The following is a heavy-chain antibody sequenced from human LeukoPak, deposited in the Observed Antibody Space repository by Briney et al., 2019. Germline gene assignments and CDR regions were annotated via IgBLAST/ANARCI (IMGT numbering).Heavy chain of an antibody. V-gene: IGHV4-34*01. J-gene: IGHJ5*02. CDR3: ASYSDWFDP. CDR1: GGSFSGYY. CDR2: INHSGST. D-gene: IGHD4-11*01. Sequence: SETLSLTCAVYGGSFSGYYWSWIRQPPGKGLEWVGEINHSGSTNYNPSLKSRVTISVDTSKNQFSLKLSSVTAADTAVYYCASYSDWFDPWGQGTLVTVSS.